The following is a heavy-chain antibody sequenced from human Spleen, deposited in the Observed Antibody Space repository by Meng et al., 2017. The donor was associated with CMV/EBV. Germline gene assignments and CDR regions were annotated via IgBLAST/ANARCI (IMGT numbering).Heavy chain of an antibody. J-gene: IGHJ5*02. D-gene: IGHD2-2*01. Sequence: SVKVSCKASGGTFGNYGISWVRQAPGQGLEWMGGSIPMFGSTNYAQKFQGRVTITTDESTGTAYMGLASPRSEDTAVYYCAKVMRVAAAVGVVGFDPWGQGTLVTVSS. V-gene: IGHV1-69*05. CDR3: AKVMRVAAAVGVVGFDP. CDR1: GGTFGNYG. CDR2: SIPMFGST.